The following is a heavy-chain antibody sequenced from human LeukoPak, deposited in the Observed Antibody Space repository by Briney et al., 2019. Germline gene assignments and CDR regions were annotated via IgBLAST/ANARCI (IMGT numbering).Heavy chain of an antibody. Sequence: PSETLSLTCTVSGASVSSASYWTWIRQPPGKGVEWIAHINNGVNTNYNPSLKSRVTISVDTSKNQFSLKLSSVTAADTAVYYCARGDTAMVIPFDYWGQGTLVTVSS. CDR3: ARGDTAMVIPFDY. CDR1: GASVSSASY. V-gene: IGHV4-61*01. CDR2: INNGVNT. D-gene: IGHD5-18*01. J-gene: IGHJ4*02.